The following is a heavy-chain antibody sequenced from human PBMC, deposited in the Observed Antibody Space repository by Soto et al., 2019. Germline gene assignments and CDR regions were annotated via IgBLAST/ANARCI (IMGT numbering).Heavy chain of an antibody. V-gene: IGHV4-31*03. CDR3: ARGSTVAAILFDY. D-gene: IGHD2-15*01. CDR1: GDSIISGGYY. CDR2: IYYSGST. J-gene: IGHJ4*02. Sequence: SETLSLTCTVSGDSIISGGYYWSWIRQHPGKGLEWIGYIYYSGSTYYNPSLKSRVIISVDTSKNQFSLKLSSVTAADTAVYYCARGSTVAAILFDYWGQGTLVTVSS.